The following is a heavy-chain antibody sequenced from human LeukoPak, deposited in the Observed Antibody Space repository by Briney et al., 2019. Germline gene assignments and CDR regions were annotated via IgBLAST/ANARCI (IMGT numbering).Heavy chain of an antibody. J-gene: IGHJ4*02. CDR3: AIGSGSSSAFFDY. V-gene: IGHV4-34*01. CDR1: GGSFSGYY. Sequence: SETLSLTCAAYGGSFSGYYWSWIRQPPGKGLEWIGEINHSGSTNYNPSLKSRVTISVDTSKNQFSLKLSSVTAADTAVYYCAIGSGSSSAFFDYWGQGTLVTVSS. CDR2: INHSGST. D-gene: IGHD6-6*01.